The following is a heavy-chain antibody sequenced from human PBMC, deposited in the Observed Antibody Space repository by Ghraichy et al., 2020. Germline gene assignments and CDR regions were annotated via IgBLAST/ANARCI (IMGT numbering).Heavy chain of an antibody. V-gene: IGHV4-59*01. Sequence: TLSLTCTVSGGSISSYYWSWIRQPPGKGLEWIGYIYYSGSTNYNPSLKSRVTISVDTSKNQFSLKLSSVTAADTAVYYCARERIAVADNWFDPWGQGTLVTVSS. CDR1: GGSISSYY. D-gene: IGHD6-19*01. CDR3: ARERIAVADNWFDP. J-gene: IGHJ5*02. CDR2: IYYSGST.